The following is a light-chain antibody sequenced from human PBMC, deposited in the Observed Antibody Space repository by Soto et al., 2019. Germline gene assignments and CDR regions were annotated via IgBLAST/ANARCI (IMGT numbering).Light chain of an antibody. V-gene: IGLV2-14*03. J-gene: IGLJ3*02. CDR3: ASHTTSGTRV. Sequence: QSALTQPASVSGSPGQSITISCTGTSSDVGAYDYVSWYQQHPGKPPQLGIYDVYNRPSGVSDRFSGSKSVNTASLTISGLLAEDESDYYCASHTTSGTRVFGGGTKLTVL. CDR1: SSDVGAYDY. CDR2: DVY.